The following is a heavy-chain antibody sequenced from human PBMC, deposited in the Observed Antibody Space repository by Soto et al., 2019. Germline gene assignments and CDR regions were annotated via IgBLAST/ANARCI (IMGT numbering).Heavy chain of an antibody. CDR3: AKLGATTPFDY. Sequence: GGSLRLSCVTSGFTFSKNWMHWVRQAPGKGLVWVSRINSDGNSTSYADSVKGRFTISRDNAKNTLYLQMNSLRAEDTALYYCAKLGATTPFDYWGQGTLVTVSS. V-gene: IGHV3-74*01. J-gene: IGHJ4*02. D-gene: IGHD5-12*01. CDR1: GFTFSKNW. CDR2: INSDGNST.